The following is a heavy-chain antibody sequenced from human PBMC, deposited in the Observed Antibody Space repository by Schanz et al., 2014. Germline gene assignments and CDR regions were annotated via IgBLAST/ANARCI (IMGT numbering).Heavy chain of an antibody. CDR1: RFTFSSYT. Sequence: QVQLVESGGGVVQPGRSLRLSCAASRFTFSSYTMHWVRQAPGKGLEWVALISYDGSNKYYAESVKGRIAISRENSKNTLLLQMRRLKPAAISVYSCATGRAASNFGSEYFLYWGQGTLVTVSS. CDR2: ISYDGSNK. J-gene: IGHJ1*01. V-gene: IGHV3-30*09. CDR3: ATGRAASNFGSEYFLY. D-gene: IGHD6-13*01.